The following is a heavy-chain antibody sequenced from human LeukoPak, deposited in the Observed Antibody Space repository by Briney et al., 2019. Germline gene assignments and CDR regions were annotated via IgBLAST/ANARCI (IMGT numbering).Heavy chain of an antibody. V-gene: IGHV4-59*01. D-gene: IGHD3-16*01. CDR3: ARDSMGGVDYFDY. Sequence: PGGSLRLSCSASGFTFSSYWMTWVRQAPGKGLEWIGYIYYSGSTNYNPSLKSRVTISVDTSKNQFSLKLSSVTAADMAVYYCARDSMGGVDYFDYWGQGTLVTVSS. CDR1: GFTFSSYW. CDR2: IYYSGST. J-gene: IGHJ4*02.